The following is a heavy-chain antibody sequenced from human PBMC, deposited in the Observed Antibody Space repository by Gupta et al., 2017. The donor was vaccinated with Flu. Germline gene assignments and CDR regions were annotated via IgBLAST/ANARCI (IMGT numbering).Heavy chain of an antibody. V-gene: IGHV3-9*01. D-gene: IGHD5-18*01. CDR3: AKELHVDTAHYGMDV. CDR2: ISWNSGSI. CDR1: GFTFDDYA. Sequence: EVQLVESGGGLVQPGRSLRLSCSASGFTFDDYAIHWVRQAPGKGLEWVSGISWNSGSIGYADSVKGRFTISRDNAKNSLYLQMNSLRAEDTALYYCAKELHVDTAHYGMDVWGQGTTVTVSS. J-gene: IGHJ6*02.